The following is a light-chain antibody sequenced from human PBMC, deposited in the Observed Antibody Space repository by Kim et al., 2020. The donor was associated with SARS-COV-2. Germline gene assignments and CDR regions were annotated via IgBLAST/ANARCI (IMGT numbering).Light chain of an antibody. CDR2: GNN. Sequence: GQRVTIARSGSSSNIGRNTVNWYQHLPGTAPKLLIYGNNQRASGVPDRFSGSKSGTSASLAISGLQSEEEADDYCAVWDDSLNGAVFGGGTQLTVL. J-gene: IGLJ3*02. CDR1: SSNIGRNT. V-gene: IGLV1-44*01. CDR3: AVWDDSLNGAV.